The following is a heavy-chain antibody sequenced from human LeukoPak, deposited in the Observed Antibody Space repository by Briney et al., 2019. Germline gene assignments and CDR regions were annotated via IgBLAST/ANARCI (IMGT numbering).Heavy chain of an antibody. CDR3: VRSSSGWFSLDY. D-gene: IGHD6-19*01. J-gene: IGHJ4*02. V-gene: IGHV3-23*01. CDR2: ISGSGSNT. CDR1: GFTSSSYA. Sequence: GGSLRLSCAASGFTSSSYAMSWVRQAPGKGLEWVSAISGSGSNTYYADSVKGRFTISRDNSKNTLYLQMNSLRAEDTAVYCCVRSSSGWFSLDYWGQGTLVTVSS.